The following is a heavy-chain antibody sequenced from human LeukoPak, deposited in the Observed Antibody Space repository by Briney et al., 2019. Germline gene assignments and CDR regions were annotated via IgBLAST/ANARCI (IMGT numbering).Heavy chain of an antibody. Sequence: PGGSLRLSCAASGFTFISYGIHWVRQAPGKGLEWVAFIRYDGSDKCADSVKGRFTISRDNSKNTLYLQMNSLRVEDTAVYYCAKDLWRGQPGFDYWGQGTLVTVSS. CDR2: IRYDGSDK. D-gene: IGHD3-3*01. V-gene: IGHV3-30*02. J-gene: IGHJ4*02. CDR3: AKDLWRGQPGFDY. CDR1: GFTFISYG.